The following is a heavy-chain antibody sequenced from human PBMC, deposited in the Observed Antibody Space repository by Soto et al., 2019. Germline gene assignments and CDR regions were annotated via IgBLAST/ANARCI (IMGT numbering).Heavy chain of an antibody. CDR2: ISGNNGNT. J-gene: IGHJ4*02. CDR1: GYTFTTYG. Sequence: ASVKVSCKASGYTFTTYGISWVRQAPGQGLEWMAWISGNNGNTNYAQKLQGRVTLTTDTSTSTAYMELRSLRSDDTAVYYCARYKSGSYYVPHDYWGQGTLVTVSS. V-gene: IGHV1-18*04. D-gene: IGHD1-26*01. CDR3: ARYKSGSYYVPHDY.